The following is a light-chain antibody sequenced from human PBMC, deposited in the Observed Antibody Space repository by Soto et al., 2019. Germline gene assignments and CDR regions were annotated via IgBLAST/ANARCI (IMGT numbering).Light chain of an antibody. CDR3: QPYKSFSLT. CDR2: KAS. J-gene: IGKJ4*01. Sequence: DIQMTQSPSTLSASVGDRVTITCRASQSISSWLAWYQQKPGKDPKLLIYKASSLESGIPSRFNGSGSGTEFTLTISSLQPDDFALYYCQPYKSFSLTFGGGTKVEIK. V-gene: IGKV1-5*03. CDR1: QSISSW.